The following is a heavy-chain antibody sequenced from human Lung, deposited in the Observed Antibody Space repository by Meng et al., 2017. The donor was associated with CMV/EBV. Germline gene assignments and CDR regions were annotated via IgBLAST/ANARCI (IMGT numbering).Heavy chain of an antibody. J-gene: IGHJ6*02. V-gene: IGHV3-30-3*01. D-gene: IGHD6-13*01. Sequence: SXKISXAASGFTFSRHPMHWVRQAPGKGLEWVAVISYDGGKQYYADSVRGRFTTSRDNSKNILYLQINSLRAEDTAVYYCARYGRIAGRDWFYGEDVWGQEXTVTVSS. CDR3: ARYGRIAGRDWFYGEDV. CDR2: ISYDGGKQ. CDR1: GFTFSRHP.